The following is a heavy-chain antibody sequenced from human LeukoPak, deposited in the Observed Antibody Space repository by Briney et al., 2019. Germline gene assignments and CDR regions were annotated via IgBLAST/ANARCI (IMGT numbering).Heavy chain of an antibody. D-gene: IGHD3-3*01. CDR3: ARGVLTYYDFWSGYYTAPFDY. J-gene: IGHJ4*02. Sequence: ASVKVSCKASGYTFTSYYMHWVRQAPGQGLEWMGIINPSGGSTSYAQKFQGRVTMTTDTSTSTAYMELRSLRSDDTAVYYCARGVLTYYDFWSGYYTAPFDYWGQGTLVTVSS. CDR2: INPSGGST. CDR1: GYTFTSYY. V-gene: IGHV1-46*01.